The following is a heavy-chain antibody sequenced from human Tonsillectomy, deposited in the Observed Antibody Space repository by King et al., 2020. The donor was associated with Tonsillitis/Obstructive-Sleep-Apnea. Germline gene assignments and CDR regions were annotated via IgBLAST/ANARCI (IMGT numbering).Heavy chain of an antibody. CDR2: ITPDGSGS. J-gene: IGHJ5*02. CDR3: ARDEVYGSGSCGT. Sequence: VQLVESGGDLVQPGGSLRLSCTASGFTFSNHWMHWVRQVPGKGLEWVSRITPDGSGSSYADSVKGRFTISRDNAKNTLYLQMNSLRDEDTAVYYCARDEVYGSGSCGTWGQGTLVTVSS. D-gene: IGHD3-10*01. V-gene: IGHV3-74*01. CDR1: GFTFSNHW.